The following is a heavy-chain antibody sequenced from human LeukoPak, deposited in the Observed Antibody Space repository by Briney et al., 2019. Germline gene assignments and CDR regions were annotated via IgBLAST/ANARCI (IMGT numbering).Heavy chain of an antibody. CDR2: ISGGGDST. D-gene: IGHD2-15*01. V-gene: IGHV3-23*01. CDR3: AKRGSSETRWYPFDY. CDR1: GFIFGKYA. Sequence: PGGSLRLSCVGSGFIFGKYAMTWVRQAPGKGLEWVSTISGGGDSTWNADSVKGRFTVSRDNSKNTQYLQMSSLRVEDTAVYYCAKRGSSETRWYPFDYWGQGTLVTVSS. J-gene: IGHJ4*02.